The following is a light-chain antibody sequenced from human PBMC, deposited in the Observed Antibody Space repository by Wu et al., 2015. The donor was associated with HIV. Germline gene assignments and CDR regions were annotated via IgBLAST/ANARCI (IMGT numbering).Light chain of an antibody. CDR3: QHRSSWPYT. V-gene: IGKV3-11*01. Sequence: EIVLTQSPATLSLSPGERVTLSCRASQSVRSFLAWYQQKPGQAPRLLIYDAFNRATGIPSRFSGSGSGTDFTLTINSLEPEDFAVYYCQHRSSWPYTFGQGTKLQVK. CDR2: DAF. CDR1: QSVRSF. J-gene: IGKJ2*01.